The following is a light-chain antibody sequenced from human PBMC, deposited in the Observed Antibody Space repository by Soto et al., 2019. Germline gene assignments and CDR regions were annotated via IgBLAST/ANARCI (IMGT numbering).Light chain of an antibody. CDR2: GAS. J-gene: IGKJ1*01. Sequence: EIVLTQSPGILSLSPGERATLSCRASQSISSTYLAWYQQKPGQAPRLLIYGASSRATGIPDRFSGSGSGTEFTLTISRLEPEDFAVFYCQQYGSSGTFGQGTKVDIK. V-gene: IGKV3-20*01. CDR3: QQYGSSGT. CDR1: QSISSTY.